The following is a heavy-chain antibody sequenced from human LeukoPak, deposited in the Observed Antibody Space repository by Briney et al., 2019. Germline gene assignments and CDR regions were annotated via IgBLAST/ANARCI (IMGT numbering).Heavy chain of an antibody. Sequence: PSETLSLTCTVSGVSMNSYYWSWIRQPPGKGLEWIGYVSYSGTTNYISSLKSRVTISVDPSKTQFSLNLTSVTAADTAVYYCAGHYDILTGYYIEFDYWGQGALVTVSS. CDR2: VSYSGTT. J-gene: IGHJ4*02. D-gene: IGHD3-9*01. V-gene: IGHV4-59*01. CDR3: AGHYDILTGYYIEFDY. CDR1: GVSMNSYY.